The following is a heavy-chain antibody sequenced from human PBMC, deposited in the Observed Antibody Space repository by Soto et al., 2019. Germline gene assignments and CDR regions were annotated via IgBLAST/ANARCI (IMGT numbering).Heavy chain of an antibody. V-gene: IGHV4-30-4*01. CDR2: IYYSGST. J-gene: IGHJ4*02. CDR3: ARGKDYDILTGYEDY. Sequence: QVQLQESGPGLVKPSQTLSLTCTVSGGSISSGDYYWSWIRQPPGKGLEWIGYIYYSGSTYYNPSLKSRVTISVDTSKNQFSLKLSSVTAADTAVYYCARGKDYDILTGYEDYWGQGTLVTVSS. D-gene: IGHD3-9*01. CDR1: GGSISSGDYY.